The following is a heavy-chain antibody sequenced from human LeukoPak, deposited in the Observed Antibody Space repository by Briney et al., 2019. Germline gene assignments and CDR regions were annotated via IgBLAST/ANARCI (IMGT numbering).Heavy chain of an antibody. CDR1: GGSISSGGYS. J-gene: IGHJ4*02. CDR3: ARIVATIGTPFYFDY. D-gene: IGHD5-12*01. CDR2: IYHSGST. V-gene: IGHV4-30-2*06. Sequence: PSQTLSLTCAVSGGSISSGGYSWSWIRQSPGKGLEWIGYIYHSGSTYYNPSLKSRVTISVDRSKNQFSLKLSSVTAADTAVYYCARIVATIGTPFYFDYWGQGTLVTVSS.